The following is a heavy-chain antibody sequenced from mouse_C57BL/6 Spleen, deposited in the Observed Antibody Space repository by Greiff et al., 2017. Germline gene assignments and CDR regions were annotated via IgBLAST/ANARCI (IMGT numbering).Heavy chain of an antibody. CDR3: ARRGGIYYDYDGGSWFAY. CDR2: IDPSDSYT. V-gene: IGHV1-69*01. Sequence: QVQLQQPGAELVMPGASVKLSCKASGYTFTSYWMHWVKQRPGQGLEWIGEIDPSDSYTNYNQKFKGKSTLTVDKSSSTAYMQLSSLTSEDSAVYDCARRGGIYYDYDGGSWFAYWGQGTLVTVSA. D-gene: IGHD2-4*01. CDR1: GYTFTSYW. J-gene: IGHJ3*01.